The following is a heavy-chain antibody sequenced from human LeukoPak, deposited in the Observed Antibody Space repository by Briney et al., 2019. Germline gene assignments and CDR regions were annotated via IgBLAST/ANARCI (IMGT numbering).Heavy chain of an antibody. CDR2: IFYSGTT. Sequence: PSETLSLTCTVSGGSISSTPYYWGWIRQPPGKGLEWIGAIFYSGTTYYNPSLNSRVTISVDASRNQFSLKLTSVTAADTAVYYCARHLSSITGRWGPASSLAYWGQGTLVTVSS. V-gene: IGHV4-39*01. CDR1: GGSISSTPYY. CDR3: ARHLSSITGRWGPASSLAY. J-gene: IGHJ4*02. D-gene: IGHD6-6*01.